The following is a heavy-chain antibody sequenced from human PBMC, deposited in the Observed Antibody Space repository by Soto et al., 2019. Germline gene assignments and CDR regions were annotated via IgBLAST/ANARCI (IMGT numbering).Heavy chain of an antibody. CDR3: ARVRQSCSANNCYFDP. V-gene: IGHV4-4*02. J-gene: IGHJ5*01. CDR1: GGSVRAPDW. Sequence: QVHLQESGPGLVAPSGTLSLTCTLSGGSVRAPDWWNWVRQSPDKGLEWIAEVHISGHSNYNPALRCRVSVSIDSSKNQFYLNLNSVTAADTAIYYCARVRQSCSANNCYFDPWGQGTQVTISS. CDR2: VHISGHS. D-gene: IGHD1-1*01.